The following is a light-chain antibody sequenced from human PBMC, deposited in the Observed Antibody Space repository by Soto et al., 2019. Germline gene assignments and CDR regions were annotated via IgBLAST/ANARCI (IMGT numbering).Light chain of an antibody. V-gene: IGLV2-11*01. J-gene: IGLJ1*01. Sequence: QSVLTQPRSVSGSPGQSVTISCTGTSGDVGRYNYVSWYQQLPGKAPKLLLYDVAKRPSGVPDRFSGSKSGSAASLIISGLQADDEDDYFCCSYAGDLYVFGSGTKVTVL. CDR1: SGDVGRYNY. CDR2: DVA. CDR3: CSYAGDLYV.